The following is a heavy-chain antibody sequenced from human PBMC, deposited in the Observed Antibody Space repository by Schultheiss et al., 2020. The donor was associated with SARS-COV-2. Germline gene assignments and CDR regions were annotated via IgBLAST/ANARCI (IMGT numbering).Heavy chain of an antibody. V-gene: IGHV3-30*03. D-gene: IGHD4-17*01. CDR1: GFIFTSYG. Sequence: GGSLRLSCEASGFIFTSYGMHWVRQAPGKGLEWVALLSYDGGNKLYADSVKGRFAISRDNSKNTLYLQMNSLRAEDTAVYYCASLGGDYGDYIYYYYGMDVWGQGTTVTVSS. CDR2: LSYDGGNK. CDR3: ASLGGDYGDYIYYYYGMDV. J-gene: IGHJ6*02.